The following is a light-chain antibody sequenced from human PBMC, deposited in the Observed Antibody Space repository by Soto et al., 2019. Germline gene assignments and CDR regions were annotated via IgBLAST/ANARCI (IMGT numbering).Light chain of an antibody. V-gene: IGKV4-1*01. CDR1: QSVLSSSNNKYY. CDR2: WAS. CDR3: QQYYSPPVT. J-gene: IGKJ4*01. Sequence: DIVMTQSPDSLAVSLGERATINCKSSQSVLSSSNNKYYLAWFQQKPGQPPKLLIYWASTRESGVPDRFSGSGSGTDFTLTISSLQAEDVAVYYCQQYYSPPVTFGGGTKVEIK.